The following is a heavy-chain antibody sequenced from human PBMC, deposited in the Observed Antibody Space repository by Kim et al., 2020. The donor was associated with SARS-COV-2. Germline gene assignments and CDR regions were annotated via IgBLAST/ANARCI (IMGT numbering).Heavy chain of an antibody. J-gene: IGHJ4*02. V-gene: IGHV3-21*06. CDR2: T. CDR3: TRDVSGCFDY. D-gene: IGHD3-10*01. Sequence: TYYADSWKARFTLSRDNASNSLYLQMSSLRAEDAGVYYCTRDVSGCFDYWGQGTQVTASS.